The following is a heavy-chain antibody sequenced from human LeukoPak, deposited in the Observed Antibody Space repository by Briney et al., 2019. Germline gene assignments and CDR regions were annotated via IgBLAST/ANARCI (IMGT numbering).Heavy chain of an antibody. J-gene: IGHJ4*02. V-gene: IGHV3-23*01. CDR1: GSTFSNYA. CDR3: AKDRNSVGSSYNY. D-gene: IGHD6-6*01. Sequence: GGSLRLSCATSGSTFSNYAMSWVRQAPGKGLEWVSGISGGGDNAHYADSVKGRFTISRDNSENTLYLQMSSLRAEDTAIYFCAKDRNSVGSSYNYWGQGTLVTVSS. CDR2: ISGGGDNA.